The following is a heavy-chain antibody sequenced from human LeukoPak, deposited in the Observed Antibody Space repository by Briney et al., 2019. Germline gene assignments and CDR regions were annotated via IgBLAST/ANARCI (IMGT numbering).Heavy chain of an antibody. D-gene: IGHD3-22*01. V-gene: IGHV3-30-3*01. CDR2: ISYDGSNK. CDR3: ARGSYDSSGYYYWMKAFDI. J-gene: IGHJ3*02. CDR1: GFTFSSYA. Sequence: GGSLRLSCAASGFTFSSYAMHWVRQAPGKGLEWVAVISYDGSNKYYADSVKGRFTISRDNSKNTLYLQMNSLRAEDTAVYYCARGSYDSSGYYYWMKAFDIWGQGTMVTVSS.